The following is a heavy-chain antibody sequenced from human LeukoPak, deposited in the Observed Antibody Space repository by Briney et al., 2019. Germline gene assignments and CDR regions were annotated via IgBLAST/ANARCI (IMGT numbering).Heavy chain of an antibody. Sequence: PGRSLRLSCVASGITFSRHGMDWVRQAPGKGLEWVAVIADDGGVKQYADSVKGRFTVSRDNSKSTLYLQMNGLSVEDTAIYYCAREATWGEWYFDHWAREPRSPSLQ. CDR2: IADDGGVK. J-gene: IGHJ4*02. CDR1: GITFSRHG. CDR3: AREATWGEWYFDH. V-gene: IGHV3-30*03. D-gene: IGHD3-3*01.